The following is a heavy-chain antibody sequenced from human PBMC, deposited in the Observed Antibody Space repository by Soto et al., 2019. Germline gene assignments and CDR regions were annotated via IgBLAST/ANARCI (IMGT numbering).Heavy chain of an antibody. J-gene: IGHJ3*02. D-gene: IGHD1-26*01. CDR1: GGSISSYY. CDR2: IYYSGST. Sequence: QVQLQESGPGLVKPSETLSLTCTVSGGSISSYYWSWIRQPPGKGLEWIGYIYYSGSTNYNPSLTSRGTMSVATSKNQFSLKLSSVTAADAPLYSCARVSGGAFDIWGQGTMVTVSS. CDR3: ARVSGGAFDI. V-gene: IGHV4-59*01.